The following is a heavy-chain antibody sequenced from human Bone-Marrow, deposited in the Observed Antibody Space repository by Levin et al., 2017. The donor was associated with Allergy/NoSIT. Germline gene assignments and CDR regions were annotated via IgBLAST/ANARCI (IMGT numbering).Heavy chain of an antibody. CDR1: GFTLSDYY. CDR3: ARDMNKAQYNYGMDV. J-gene: IGHJ6*02. V-gene: IGHV3-11*01. Sequence: GESLKISCAASGFTLSDYYMSWIRQAPGKGLEWVSYISSRGTTMYLADSVKGRFTISRDNAKNSLSLQMNSLRADDTAVYYCARDMNKAQYNYGMDVWSQGTTVTVSS. CDR2: ISSRGTTM. D-gene: IGHD1/OR15-1a*01.